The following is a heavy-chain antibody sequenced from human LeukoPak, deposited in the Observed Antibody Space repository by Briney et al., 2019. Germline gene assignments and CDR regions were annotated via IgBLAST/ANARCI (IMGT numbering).Heavy chain of an antibody. Sequence: GGSLRLSCAASGFTFSSYGMHWVRQAPGKGLEWVAVISYDGKNEYYADSVKGRFTISRDTSKNTLYLQMYSLRAEDTAVYYCAKAGTGTNMIFDYWGQGTLVTVSS. D-gene: IGHD1-1*01. CDR2: ISYDGKNE. J-gene: IGHJ4*02. V-gene: IGHV3-30*18. CDR1: GFTFSSYG. CDR3: AKAGTGTNMIFDY.